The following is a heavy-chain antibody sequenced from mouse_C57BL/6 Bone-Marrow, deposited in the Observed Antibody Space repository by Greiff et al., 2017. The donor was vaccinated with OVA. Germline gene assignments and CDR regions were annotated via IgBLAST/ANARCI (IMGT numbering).Heavy chain of an antibody. CDR3: AREGTTVVAPLYYFDY. CDR1: GYTFTSYW. Sequence: QVQLQQPGAELVKPGVSVKLSCKASGYTFTSYWMHWVKQRPGQGLEWIGMIHPNSGSTNYNERFKSKGTLTIDKSYSTYYMPLSSLTSEDSAVYYCAREGTTVVAPLYYFDYWGQGTTLTVSS. J-gene: IGHJ2*01. V-gene: IGHV1-64*01. CDR2: IHPNSGST. D-gene: IGHD1-1*01.